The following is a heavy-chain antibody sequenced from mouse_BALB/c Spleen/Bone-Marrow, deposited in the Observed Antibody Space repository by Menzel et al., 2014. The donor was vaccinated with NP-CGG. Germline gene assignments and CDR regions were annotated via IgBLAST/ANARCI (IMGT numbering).Heavy chain of an antibody. CDR1: GYTFTDYY. J-gene: IGHJ4*01. V-gene: IGHV1-84*02. D-gene: IGHD3-1*01. CDR2: IYPGSGST. Sequence: LVESGPELVKPGASVKISCKASGYTFTDYYINWVKQKPGQGLEWIGWIYPGSGSTKYNKKFKGKATLTVDTSSSAAYMQLSSLTSEDTAVYFCANLGRYAMDYWGQGTSVTVSS. CDR3: ANLGRYAMDY.